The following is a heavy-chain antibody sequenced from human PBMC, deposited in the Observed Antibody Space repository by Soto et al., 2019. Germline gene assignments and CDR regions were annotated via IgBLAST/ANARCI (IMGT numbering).Heavy chain of an antibody. Sequence: SETLSLTCTVSGGSINSYYWSWIRQPPGKGLEWIGHIYSSGSTNYNPSLRSRVTISVDTSKNQFSPKLSSVTAAGTAVYYCARSGDSSGYYYVFDYWGQGTLVTVSS. D-gene: IGHD3-22*01. J-gene: IGHJ4*02. CDR2: IYSSGST. V-gene: IGHV4-59*01. CDR3: ARSGDSSGYYYVFDY. CDR1: GGSINSYY.